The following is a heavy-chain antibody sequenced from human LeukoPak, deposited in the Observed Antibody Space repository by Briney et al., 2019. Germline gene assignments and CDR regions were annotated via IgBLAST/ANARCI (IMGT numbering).Heavy chain of an antibody. J-gene: IGHJ4*02. Sequence: QPGGSLRLSCAASGFSFSSYSMNWVRQAPGKGLEWISSISPSTSTIYYADSVKGRFTISRDNSKNTLYLQMNSLRAEDTAVYYCARGSSGCPDYWGQGTLVTVSS. V-gene: IGHV3-48*01. D-gene: IGHD6-19*01. CDR3: ARGSSGCPDY. CDR1: GFSFSSYS. CDR2: ISPSTSTI.